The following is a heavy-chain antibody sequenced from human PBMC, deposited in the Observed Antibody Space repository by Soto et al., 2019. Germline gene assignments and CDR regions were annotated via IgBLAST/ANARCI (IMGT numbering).Heavy chain of an antibody. CDR3: ARDQDCSSTSCYVRYYYYYGMDV. Sequence: GGSLRLSCAASGFTFSSYSMNWVRQAPGKGLEWVSSISSSSSYIYYADSVKGRFTISRDNAKNSLYLQMNSLRAEDTAVYYCARDQDCSSTSCYVRYYYYYGMDVWGQGTTVTVSS. CDR1: GFTFSSYS. V-gene: IGHV3-21*01. D-gene: IGHD2-2*01. J-gene: IGHJ6*02. CDR2: ISSSSSYI.